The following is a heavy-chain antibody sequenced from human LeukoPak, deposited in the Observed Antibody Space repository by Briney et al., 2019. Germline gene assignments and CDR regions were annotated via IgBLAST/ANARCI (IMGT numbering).Heavy chain of an antibody. CDR3: ARPGTYWNFDH. V-gene: IGHV3-7*01. J-gene: IGHJ5*02. CDR2: INEGGIEK. Sequence: GESLRLSCAASRFAYHTYWMSWVRQAPGKGLEWVASINEGGIEKHYADSVKGRFTVSRDNAKNSLYLQMNNLRAEDTAVYYCARPGTYWNFDHWGQGTLVTLSS. CDR1: RFAYHTYW. D-gene: IGHD1-1*01.